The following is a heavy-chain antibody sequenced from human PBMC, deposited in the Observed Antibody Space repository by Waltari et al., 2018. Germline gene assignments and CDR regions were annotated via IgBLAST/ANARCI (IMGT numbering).Heavy chain of an antibody. J-gene: IGHJ3*01. Sequence: EVQLVASGGGLVKPGGSLSPSWAASGFTFSTYTMNWVRQPPGKGLEWVSSISSGGDFIYYGDSVQGRFTISRDNAMNSLHLQINSLRVEDTAVYYCARTIVAAGTYDAFDVWGQGTMVTVSS. CDR1: GFTFSTYT. D-gene: IGHD6-13*01. CDR3: ARTIVAAGTYDAFDV. CDR2: ISSGGDFI. V-gene: IGHV3-21*01.